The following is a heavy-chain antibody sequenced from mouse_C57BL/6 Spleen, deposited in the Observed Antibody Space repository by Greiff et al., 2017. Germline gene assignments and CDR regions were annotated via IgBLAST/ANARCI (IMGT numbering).Heavy chain of an antibody. Sequence: VQLQQSGAELVRPGTSVKVSCKASGYAFTNYLIEWVKQRPGQGLEWIGVLNPGSGGTNYNEKFKGKATLTADKSSSTAYMQLSSLTSEDSAVYFCARSPDGSYAMDYWGQGTSVTVSS. CDR3: ARSPDGSYAMDY. V-gene: IGHV1-54*01. CDR2: LNPGSGGT. J-gene: IGHJ4*01. CDR1: GYAFTNYL.